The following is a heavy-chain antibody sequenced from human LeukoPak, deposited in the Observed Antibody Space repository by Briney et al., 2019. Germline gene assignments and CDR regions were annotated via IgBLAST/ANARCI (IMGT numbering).Heavy chain of an antibody. Sequence: ETLSLTCTVSGGSISSSSYYWGWIRQAPGKGLEWVSSISSSSSYIYYADSVKGRFTISRDNAKNSLYLQMNSLRAEDTAVYYCARDRNNWEVDYWGQGTLVTVSS. D-gene: IGHD1-20*01. J-gene: IGHJ4*02. CDR2: ISSSSSYI. CDR1: GGSISSSS. V-gene: IGHV3-21*01. CDR3: ARDRNNWEVDY.